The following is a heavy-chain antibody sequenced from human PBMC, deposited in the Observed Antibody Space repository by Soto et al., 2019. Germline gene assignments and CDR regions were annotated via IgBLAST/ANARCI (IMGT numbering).Heavy chain of an antibody. V-gene: IGHV3-49*04. CDR3: TRDGDFYGMDV. J-gene: IGHJ6*02. CDR1: GFTSDDYA. Sequence: GGSLRLSCTFSGFTSDDYALTWVRQAPGKGLEWVAFATSQAFGGTTDYAASVKGRFTISRDDSTTVAYLQMNSLQTEDTAIYYCTRDGDFYGMDVWGQGTTVTVSS. D-gene: IGHD3-3*01. CDR2: ATSQAFGGTT.